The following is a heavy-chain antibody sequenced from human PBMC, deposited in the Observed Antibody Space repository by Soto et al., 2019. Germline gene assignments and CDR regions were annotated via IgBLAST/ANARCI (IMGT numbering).Heavy chain of an antibody. Sequence: GGSLRLSCAASVFTFSSYAMHWVRQSRGKGLEWVVVISYDGSNKYYADSVKGRFTISRDNSKNTLYLQMKSLRAEDTAVYYCARDSLRLLEWLSDAFEYWGQGTLVTVSS. CDR1: VFTFSSYA. CDR2: ISYDGSNK. D-gene: IGHD3-3*01. CDR3: ARDSLRLLEWLSDAFEY. V-gene: IGHV3-30-3*01. J-gene: IGHJ4*02.